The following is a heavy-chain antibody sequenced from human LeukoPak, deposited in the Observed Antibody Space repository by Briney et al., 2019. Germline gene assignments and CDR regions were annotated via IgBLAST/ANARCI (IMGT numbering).Heavy chain of an antibody. CDR1: GDSISSSTSSTTYY. V-gene: IGHV4-39*01. CDR2: ITYSGAT. D-gene: IGHD1-20*01. CDR3: ARHGGRYNWSPSD. J-gene: IGHJ4*02. Sequence: SETLSLTCTVSGDSISSSTSSTTYYWGWIRQPPGKGLEWIGSITYSGATHYNASLKSRVTMSVDTSRSQFSLRLSSVTAADTAVYFCARHGGRYNWSPSDWGQGTLVTVSS.